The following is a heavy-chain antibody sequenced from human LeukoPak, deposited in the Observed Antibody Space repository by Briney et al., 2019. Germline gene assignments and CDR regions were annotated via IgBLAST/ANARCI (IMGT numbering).Heavy chain of an antibody. J-gene: IGHJ5*02. V-gene: IGHV4-30-2*01. CDR3: AKSTAMVTGYNWFDP. CDR1: GGSISSGGYS. D-gene: IGHD5-18*01. Sequence: PSETLSLTCAVSGGSISSGGYSWSWIRQPPGKGLEWIGYIYHSGSTYYNPSLKSRVTISVDRSKNQFSLKLSSVTAADTAVYYCAKSTAMVTGYNWFDPWGQGTLVTVSS. CDR2: IYHSGST.